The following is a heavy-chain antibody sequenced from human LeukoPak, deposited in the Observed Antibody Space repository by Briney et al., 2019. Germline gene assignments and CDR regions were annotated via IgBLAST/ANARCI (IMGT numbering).Heavy chain of an antibody. CDR2: ISSSGST. J-gene: IGHJ4*01. V-gene: IGHV4-61*02. CDR3: AKSGGYGLIDY. Sequence: PSETLSLTCTVSGGSISSGDYYWSWIRQPAGKGLEWIGRISSSGSTNYNPSLKSRVTISVDTSKNQVSLKMSSVIAADTAVYYCAKSGGYGLIDYWGQGTLVTVSS. CDR1: GGSISSGDYY. D-gene: IGHD6-25*01.